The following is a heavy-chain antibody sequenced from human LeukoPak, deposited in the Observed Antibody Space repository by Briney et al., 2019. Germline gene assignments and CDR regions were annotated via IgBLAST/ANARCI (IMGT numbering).Heavy chain of an antibody. CDR1: GYTFTGYY. CDR3: ARVYGSGSLLHYYYYYMDV. V-gene: IGHV1-2*02. J-gene: IGHJ6*03. CDR2: INPSSDGT. D-gene: IGHD3-10*01. Sequence: ASVKVSCKASGYTFTGYYMHWVRQAPGQGLEWMGWINPSSDGTNYAQKFQGRVTMTRDTSISTAYMELSRLRSDDTAVYYCARVYGSGSLLHYYYYYMDVWGKGTTVTVSS.